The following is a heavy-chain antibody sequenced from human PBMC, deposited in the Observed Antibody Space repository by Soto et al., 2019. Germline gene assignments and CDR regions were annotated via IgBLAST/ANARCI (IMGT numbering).Heavy chain of an antibody. V-gene: IGHV4-30-2*01. Sequence: SETLSLTCAVSGRSISSGGYSWSWLRQPPGKGLEWIGYIYHSGSTYYNPSLKSRVTISVDRSKNQFSLKLSSVTAADAAVYYCTRQGFGEVHGLVDVWGQGTTVTV. CDR1: GRSISSGGYS. CDR3: TRQGFGEVHGLVDV. D-gene: IGHD3-10*01. CDR2: IYHSGST. J-gene: IGHJ6*02.